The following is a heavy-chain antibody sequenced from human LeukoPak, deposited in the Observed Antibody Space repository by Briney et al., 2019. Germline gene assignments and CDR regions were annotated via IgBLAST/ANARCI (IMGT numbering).Heavy chain of an antibody. Sequence: GGSLRLSCAASGFTFSTYWMSWVRQAPGKGLEWVANIKQDGSEKYYVDSVKGRFTISRDNAKNSLYLQMNSLRAEDTAVYYCARDLPIYCGGGRCYFFDYWGQGTLVTVSS. D-gene: IGHD2-15*01. V-gene: IGHV3-7*01. CDR3: ARDLPIYCGGGRCYFFDY. CDR2: IKQDGSEK. J-gene: IGHJ4*02. CDR1: GFTFSTYW.